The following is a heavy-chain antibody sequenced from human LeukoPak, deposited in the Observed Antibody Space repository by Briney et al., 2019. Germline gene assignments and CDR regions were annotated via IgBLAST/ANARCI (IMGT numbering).Heavy chain of an antibody. Sequence: SETLSLTCTVSGGSISSYYWSWIRQPPGKGMGWIGYIYYSGTTNYNPSLKSRVTISVDTSKNQFSLKLSSVTAADTAVYYCARGVYIAAAQYGYWGQGTLVTVSS. D-gene: IGHD6-13*01. J-gene: IGHJ4*02. V-gene: IGHV4-59*01. CDR3: ARGVYIAAAQYGY. CDR1: GGSISSYY. CDR2: IYYSGTT.